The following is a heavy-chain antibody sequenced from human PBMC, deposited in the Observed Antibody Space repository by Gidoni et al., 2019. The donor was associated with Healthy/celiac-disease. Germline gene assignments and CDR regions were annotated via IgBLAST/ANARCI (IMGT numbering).Heavy chain of an antibody. Sequence: QVQLVQSGAEVKKPGSSVQVSCKASGGTFSSYTISWVRQAPGQGLEWMGRIIPILGIANYAQKLQGRVTITADKSTSTAYMELSSLRSEDTAVYYCARDLLGYCSGGSCSLGYWGQGTLVTVSS. D-gene: IGHD2-15*01. CDR3: ARDLLGYCSGGSCSLGY. CDR2: IIPILGIA. J-gene: IGHJ4*02. V-gene: IGHV1-69*08. CDR1: GGTFSSYT.